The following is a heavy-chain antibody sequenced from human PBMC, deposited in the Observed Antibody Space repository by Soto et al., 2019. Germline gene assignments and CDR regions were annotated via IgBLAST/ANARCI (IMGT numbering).Heavy chain of an antibody. D-gene: IGHD3-10*01. CDR2: IVVGSGNT. J-gene: IGHJ5*02. CDR1: GFTFTSSA. V-gene: IGHV1-58*01. Sequence: SVKVSCKASGFTFTSSAVQWLRQARGQRLEWIGWIVVGSGNTNYAQKFQERVTITRDMSTSTAYMELSSLGSEDTAVYYCAAVGQITMVRGVITNNWFDPWGQGTLVTVSS. CDR3: AAVGQITMVRGVITNNWFDP.